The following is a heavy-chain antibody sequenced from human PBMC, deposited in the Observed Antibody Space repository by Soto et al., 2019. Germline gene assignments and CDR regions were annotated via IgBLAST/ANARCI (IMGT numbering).Heavy chain of an antibody. V-gene: IGHV3-23*01. J-gene: IGHJ5*02. CDR1: GFTFSSYA. D-gene: IGHD6-13*01. CDR2: ISGSGGST. Sequence: EVQLLESGGGLVQPGGSLRLSCAASGFTFSSYAMSWVRQAPGKGLEWVSAISGSGGSTYYADSVKGRFTISRDNSKNTLYLQMNSLRAEDTAVYYCAKGGIAEAGTGNNWFDPWGQGTLVTVSS. CDR3: AKGGIAEAGTGNNWFDP.